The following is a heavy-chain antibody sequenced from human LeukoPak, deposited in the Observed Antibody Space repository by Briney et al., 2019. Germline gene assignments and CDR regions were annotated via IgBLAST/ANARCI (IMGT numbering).Heavy chain of an antibody. J-gene: IGHJ6*02. V-gene: IGHV4-59*08. D-gene: IGHD3-16*01. CDR1: GGSIRSYY. CDR3: ARHFTGPGTYTPYFGMDV. CDR2: VYYSGST. Sequence: SETLSLTCTASGGSIRSYYCSWIRQPPGKGLEWVGYVYYSGSTSYNPSLKSRVTISVDASKNQFSLKLSSVTAADTAVYYCARHFTGPGTYTPYFGMDVWGQGTTVTVSS.